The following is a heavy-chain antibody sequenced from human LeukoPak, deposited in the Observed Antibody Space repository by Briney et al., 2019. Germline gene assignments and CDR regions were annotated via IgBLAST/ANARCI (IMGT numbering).Heavy chain of an antibody. CDR2: IYYSGST. Sequence: PQTLSLTCTVSGGSISSGGYYWSWIRQHPGKGLEWIGYIYYSGSTYYNPSLKSRVTISVDTSKNQFSLKLSSVTAADTAVYYCARDSLRDYGALWAFDIWGQGTMVTVSS. D-gene: IGHD4-17*01. V-gene: IGHV4-31*03. CDR1: GGSISSGGYY. J-gene: IGHJ3*02. CDR3: ARDSLRDYGALWAFDI.